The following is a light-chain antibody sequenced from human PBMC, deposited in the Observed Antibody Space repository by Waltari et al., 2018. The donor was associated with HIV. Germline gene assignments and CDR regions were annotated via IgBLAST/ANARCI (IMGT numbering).Light chain of an antibody. V-gene: IGLV3-1*01. CDR2: QDS. CDR1: KLGDKH. Sequence: SYELTQPPSVSVSPGQTASITSSGAKLGDKHACWYQQKPGQSPVLVIYQDSKRPSGIPERFSGSNSGNTATLTISGTQTLDEADYYCQAWDSSTVVFGGGTKLTVL. CDR3: QAWDSSTVV. J-gene: IGLJ2*01.